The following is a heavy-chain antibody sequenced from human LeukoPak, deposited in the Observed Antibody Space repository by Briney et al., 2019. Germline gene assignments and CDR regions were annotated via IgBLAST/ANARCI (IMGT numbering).Heavy chain of an antibody. Sequence: PGGSLRLSCAASGFTFSSYGVHWVRQAPGKGLEWVAVISYDGSNKYYADSVKGRFTISRDNSKNTLYVQMNSLRAEDTAVYYCAKDRFKYDSSGYYLDYWGQGTLVTVSS. CDR2: ISYDGSNK. V-gene: IGHV3-30*18. CDR3: AKDRFKYDSSGYYLDY. J-gene: IGHJ4*02. CDR1: GFTFSSYG. D-gene: IGHD3-22*01.